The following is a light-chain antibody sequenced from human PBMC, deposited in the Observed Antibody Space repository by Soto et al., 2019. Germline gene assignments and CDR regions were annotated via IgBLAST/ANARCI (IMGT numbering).Light chain of an antibody. V-gene: IGLV2-23*01. J-gene: IGLJ2*01. CDR3: CSYAGSSTVV. CDR2: EGS. Sequence: QSALIQPASVSGSPGQSITISCTGTSSDVGTYNLVSWYQQHPGKAPKLIIYEGSKRPSGVSNRFSGSKSGNTASLTISGLQAEDEADYYCCSYAGSSTVVFGGGTQLTVL. CDR1: SSDVGTYNL.